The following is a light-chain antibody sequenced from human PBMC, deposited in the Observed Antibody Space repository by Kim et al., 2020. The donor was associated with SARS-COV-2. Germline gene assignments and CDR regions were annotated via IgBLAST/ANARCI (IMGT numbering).Light chain of an antibody. CDR2: GAS. Sequence: PGETATLSCRASENIGNYLAWYQQRPGQGPRLLIFGASTRASGVSAKFRGSGSGTDFTLNIFGLQSEDSAVYYCQQYNDWPALTFGGGTKVDIK. CDR3: QQYNDWPALT. J-gene: IGKJ4*01. CDR1: ENIGNY. V-gene: IGKV3-15*01.